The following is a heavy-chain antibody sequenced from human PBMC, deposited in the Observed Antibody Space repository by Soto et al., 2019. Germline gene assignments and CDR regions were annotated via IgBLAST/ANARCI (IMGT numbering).Heavy chain of an antibody. CDR2: ISHSGTT. CDR1: RGSISSGGIY. Sequence: SETLSLTCTVSRGSISSGGIYWNWVRRNPGEGLEWIGSISHSGTTNYNPSLRSRVTISLDTSKNQFSLNLNSVTAADTAVYYCARDPAPWGQGALVTVSS. CDR3: ARDPAP. J-gene: IGHJ5*02. V-gene: IGHV4-31*03.